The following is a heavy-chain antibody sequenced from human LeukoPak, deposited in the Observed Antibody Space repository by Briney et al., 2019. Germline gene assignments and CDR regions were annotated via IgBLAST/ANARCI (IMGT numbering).Heavy chain of an antibody. D-gene: IGHD3-3*01. CDR3: ARVRGNYDFWSASEIPTYYFDY. CDR1: GFTFNAYT. J-gene: IGHJ4*02. V-gene: IGHV3-21*01. CDR2: ISSSSPYI. Sequence: GGSLRLSCAASGFTFNAYTMNWVRQAPGKGLEWVSSISSSSPYIYYADSVKGRFTVSRDNAKNSLYLQMNSLRAEDTAVYYCARVRGNYDFWSASEIPTYYFDYWGQGTLVTVSS.